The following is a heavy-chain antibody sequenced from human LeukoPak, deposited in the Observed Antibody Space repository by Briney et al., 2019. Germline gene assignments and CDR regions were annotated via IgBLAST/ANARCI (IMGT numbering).Heavy chain of an antibody. J-gene: IGHJ4*02. D-gene: IGHD2-2*01. CDR1: GFTFSNYD. CDR3: ARRYCSSTDCLFDY. Sequence: GGSLRLSCAASGFTFSNYDMNWARQAPGKGLEWVSHISSGGSIKYYADSLKGRFTISRDNAKNSLYLQMNSLRAEDTAVYYCARRYCSSTDCLFDYWGQGTLVTVSS. V-gene: IGHV3-48*03. CDR2: ISSGGSIK.